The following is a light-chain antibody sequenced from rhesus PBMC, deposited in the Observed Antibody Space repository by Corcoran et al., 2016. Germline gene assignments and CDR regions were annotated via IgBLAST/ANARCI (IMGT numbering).Light chain of an antibody. CDR2: KAS. V-gene: IGKV1-21*01. Sequence: DIQMTQSPSSLAASVGDRVPITCRACQGISRWLAWYKQKPGKATKVMIYKASNLISGAPSRFSGSGSGKDFTLTISSLQPEDLATYYCQQYNTAPLTFGGGTKVAIK. J-gene: IGKJ4*01. CDR1: QGISRW. CDR3: QQYNTAPLT.